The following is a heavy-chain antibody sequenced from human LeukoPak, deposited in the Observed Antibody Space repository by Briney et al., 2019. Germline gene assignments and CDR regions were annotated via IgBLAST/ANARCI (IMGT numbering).Heavy chain of an antibody. CDR1: GYTFTSYG. CDR2: ISAYNGNT. V-gene: IGHV1-18*01. J-gene: IGHJ4*02. CDR3: AREATGTIAPDY. Sequence: ASVTVSCKASGYTFTSYGISWVRQAPGQGLEWMGWISAYNGNTNYAQKLQGRVTMTTDTSTSTAYMELRSLRSDDTAVYYCAREATGTIAPDYWGQGTLVTVSS. D-gene: IGHD1-7*01.